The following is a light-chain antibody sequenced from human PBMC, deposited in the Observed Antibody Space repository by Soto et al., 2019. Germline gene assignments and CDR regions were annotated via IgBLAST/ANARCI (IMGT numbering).Light chain of an antibody. CDR3: QKNNSAPWT. J-gene: IGKJ1*01. V-gene: IGKV1-27*01. Sequence: DIQMTQSPSSLSASVGDRVTITCRASQGISNYLAWYQQKPGKVPKLLIYAASTLQSGVTSRFSGSGSRTDFTLNISNLQPEDVATYYCQKNNSAPWTLGQGTKVEI. CDR2: AAS. CDR1: QGISNY.